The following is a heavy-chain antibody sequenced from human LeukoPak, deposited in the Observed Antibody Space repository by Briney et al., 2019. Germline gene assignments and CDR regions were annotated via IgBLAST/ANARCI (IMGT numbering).Heavy chain of an antibody. J-gene: IGHJ4*02. CDR3: ARDLFWTGYYYFDY. V-gene: IGHV1-2*02. Sequence: ASVKVSCKPAGYTFTGYYIHWVRLAPGQGLELRGGVDANSVGTKYAQKFHGRVTMSMDTSISTVYLELSSLTSDDTDVYYCARDLFWTGYYYFDYWGQGTLVTVSS. CDR2: VDANSVGT. D-gene: IGHD3/OR15-3a*01. CDR1: GYTFTGYY.